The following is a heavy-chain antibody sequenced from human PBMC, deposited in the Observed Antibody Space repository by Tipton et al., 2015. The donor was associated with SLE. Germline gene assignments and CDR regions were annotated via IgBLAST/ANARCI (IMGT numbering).Heavy chain of an antibody. CDR3: ARGNVHVVEDY. J-gene: IGHJ4*02. CDR1: GFTFSSYE. Sequence: GSLRLSCAASGFTFSSYEMNWVRQAPGKGLEWVSYISSSGSTIYYADSVKGRFTISRDNAKNSLYLQMNSLRAEDTAVYYCARGNVHVVEDYWGQGTLVTVSS. D-gene: IGHD1-1*01. CDR2: ISSSGSTI. V-gene: IGHV3-48*03.